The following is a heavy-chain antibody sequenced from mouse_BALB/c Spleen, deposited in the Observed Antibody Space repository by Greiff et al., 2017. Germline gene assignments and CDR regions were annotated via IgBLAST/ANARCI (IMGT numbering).Heavy chain of an antibody. J-gene: IGHJ4*01. CDR2: ISAGGSYT. CDR3: ARDLTAATYYAMDY. V-gene: IGHV5-4*02. D-gene: IGHD1-2*01. CDR1: GFTFSDYY. Sequence: DVKLVESGGGLVKPGGSLKLSCAASGFTFSDYYMYWVSQTPEKRLEWVATISAGGSYTYYPDSVKGRFTISRDNAKNNLYLQMSSLTSEDTAMYYCARDLTAATYYAMDYWGQGTSVTVSS.